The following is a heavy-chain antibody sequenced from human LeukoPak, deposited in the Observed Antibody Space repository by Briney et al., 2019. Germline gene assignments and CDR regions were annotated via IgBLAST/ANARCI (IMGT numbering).Heavy chain of an antibody. CDR3: ARDPGASDCSSTSCYYYYYYYYMDV. D-gene: IGHD2-2*01. CDR1: GYTFTGYY. Sequence: GASVKVSCKASGYTFTGYYMHWVRQAPGQGLEWMGWINPNSGGTNYAQKFQGRVTMTRDTSISTAYMELTRLRSDDTAVYYCARDPGASDCSSTSCYYYYYYYYMDVWGKGTTVTVSS. CDR2: INPNSGGT. V-gene: IGHV1-2*02. J-gene: IGHJ6*03.